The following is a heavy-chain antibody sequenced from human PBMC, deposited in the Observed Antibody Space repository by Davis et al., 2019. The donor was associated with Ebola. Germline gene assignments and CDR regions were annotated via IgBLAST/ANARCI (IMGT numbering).Heavy chain of an antibody. D-gene: IGHD3-16*02. CDR3: ARRQRDMITFGGVIVN. CDR2: IYYSGST. J-gene: IGHJ4*02. CDR1: GGSVSSGSYY. V-gene: IGHV4-61*01. Sequence: SETLSLTCTVSGGSVSSGSYYWSWIRQPPGKGLEWIGYIYYSGSTNYNPSLKSRVTISVDTSKNQFSLKLSSVTAADTAVYYCARRQRDMITFGGVIVNWGQGTLVTVSS.